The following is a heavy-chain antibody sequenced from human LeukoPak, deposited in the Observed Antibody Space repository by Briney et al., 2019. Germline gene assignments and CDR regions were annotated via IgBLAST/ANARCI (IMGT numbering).Heavy chain of an antibody. J-gene: IGHJ5*02. D-gene: IGHD6-13*01. CDR2: IYYSGST. Sequence: SETLSLTCTVSGDSISSSNYHWGWIRQPPGKGLEWIGNIYYSGSTYYNPSLKSRVTISVDTPKSQFSLKLSSVTAADTAVYYCTRYSTVSGWFDPWGQRTLVTVDS. V-gene: IGHV4-39*01. CDR3: TRYSTVSGWFDP. CDR1: GDSISSSNYH.